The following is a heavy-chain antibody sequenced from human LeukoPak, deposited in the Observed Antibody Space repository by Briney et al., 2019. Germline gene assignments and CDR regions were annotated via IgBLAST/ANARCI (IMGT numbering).Heavy chain of an antibody. D-gene: IGHD2-15*01. V-gene: IGHV3-21*01. J-gene: IGHJ4*02. Sequence: GGSLRLSCAASGFTFSTSAMNWVRQAPGKGLEWVSSINNVRSHIYYADSVKGRFTISRDNAKNSLYLQMNSLRAEATAVYYCARGNSLVVVAVFDYWGQGTLVTVSS. CDR3: ARGNSLVVVAVFDY. CDR2: INNVRSHI. CDR1: GFTFSTSA.